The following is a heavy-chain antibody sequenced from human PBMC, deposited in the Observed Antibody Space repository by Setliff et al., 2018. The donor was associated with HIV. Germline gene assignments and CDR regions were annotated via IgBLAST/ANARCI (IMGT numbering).Heavy chain of an antibody. Sequence: GGSLRLSCAASGFTFSGSAMHWVRQASGKGLEWVSGISQSGDRIYYADSVRGRFTISRDNSKNTLFLQMNSLTAEDTAVYYCVQDYCSHDSCNPFDYWGQGTLVTVSS. CDR1: GFTFSGSA. CDR2: ISQSGDRI. J-gene: IGHJ4*02. D-gene: IGHD2-15*01. CDR3: VQDYCSHDSCNPFDY. V-gene: IGHV3-23*01.